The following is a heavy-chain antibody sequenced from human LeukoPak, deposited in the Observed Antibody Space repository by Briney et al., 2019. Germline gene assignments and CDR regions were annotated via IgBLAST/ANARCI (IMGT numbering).Heavy chain of an antibody. CDR3: ARDLGVVPGVLDY. CDR1: GFIFSDYP. CDR2: VSSDSKNI. Sequence: GGSLRLSWSASGFIFSDYPMNWVRQAPGKGLEWLSYVSSDSKNIYYTDSVKGRFTISRDNAKNSLYLQMNSLRAEDTAVYYCARDLGVVPGVLDYWGQGTLVTVSS. J-gene: IGHJ4*02. D-gene: IGHD2-2*01. V-gene: IGHV3-48*04.